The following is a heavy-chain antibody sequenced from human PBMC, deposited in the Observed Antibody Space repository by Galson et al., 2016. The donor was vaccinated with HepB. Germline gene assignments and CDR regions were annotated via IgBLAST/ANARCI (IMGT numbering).Heavy chain of an antibody. D-gene: IGHD3-3*01. V-gene: IGHV4-39*02. J-gene: IGHJ3*01. CDR2: VFYTGSA. Sequence: ETLSLTCTVSGGSISSSTYYWGWIRQPPGKGLEWIGSVFYTGSAYYNPSLKSRLAISVDTSKNHFSLNLSSVTAADTAVYYCAGPYRHGLYDFWRGYGAFDVWGQGTMVTVSS. CDR1: GGSISSSTYY. CDR3: AGPYRHGLYDFWRGYGAFDV.